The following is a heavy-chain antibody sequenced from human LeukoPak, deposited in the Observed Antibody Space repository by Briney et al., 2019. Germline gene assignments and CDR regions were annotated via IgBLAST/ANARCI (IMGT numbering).Heavy chain of an antibody. CDR3: ASFAGGDYAIPRASFDY. D-gene: IGHD4-17*01. J-gene: IGHJ4*02. V-gene: IGHV3-48*03. CDR1: GFTFSSYE. CDR2: ISSSGSTI. Sequence: GGSLRLSCAASGFTFSSYEMNWVHQAPGKGLEWVSYISSSGSTIYYADSVKGRFTISRDNAKNSLYLQMNSLRAEDTAVYYCASFAGGDYAIPRASFDYWGQGTLVTVSS.